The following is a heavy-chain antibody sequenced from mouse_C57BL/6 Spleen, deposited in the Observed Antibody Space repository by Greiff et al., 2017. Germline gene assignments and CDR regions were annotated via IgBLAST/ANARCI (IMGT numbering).Heavy chain of an antibody. Sequence: QVQLKQPGAELVKPGASVKLSCKASGYTFTSYWMHWVKQRPGQGLEWIGMIHPNSGSTNYNEKFKSKATLTVDKSSSTAYMQLSSLTSEDSAVYYCAREGVITTGPDYWGQGTTLTVSS. CDR3: AREGVITTGPDY. CDR1: GYTFTSYW. CDR2: IHPNSGST. V-gene: IGHV1-64*01. J-gene: IGHJ2*01. D-gene: IGHD1-1*01.